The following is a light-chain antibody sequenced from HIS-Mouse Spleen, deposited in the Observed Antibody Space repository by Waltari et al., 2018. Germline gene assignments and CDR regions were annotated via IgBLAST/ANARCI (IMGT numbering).Light chain of an antibody. V-gene: IGKV4-1*01. CDR2: LAS. CDR3: QQYFSTPWT. Sequence: DIVITQSPDSPAVSLGERAPINCKSRQSVLYSSNNKNYLAWYQQKPGQPPKLLIYLASTRESGVPDRFSGSGSGTDFTLTISSLQAEDVAVYYCQQYFSTPWTFGQGTKVEIK. J-gene: IGKJ1*01. CDR1: QSVLYSSNNKNY.